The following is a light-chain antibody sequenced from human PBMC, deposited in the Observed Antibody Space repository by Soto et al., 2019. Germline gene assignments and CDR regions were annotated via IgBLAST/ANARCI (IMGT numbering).Light chain of an antibody. Sequence: DIVMTQSPDSLAVSLGERATINCKFSQSVLYSSNNNNYLAWYQQKPRQPPKLLIYWASTRESGVPDRFSGSGSGTDFTLTISSLQAEDVAVYYCQQYYASPFTFGPGTKVDIK. J-gene: IGKJ3*01. V-gene: IGKV4-1*01. CDR3: QQYYASPFT. CDR2: WAS. CDR1: QSVLYSSNNNNY.